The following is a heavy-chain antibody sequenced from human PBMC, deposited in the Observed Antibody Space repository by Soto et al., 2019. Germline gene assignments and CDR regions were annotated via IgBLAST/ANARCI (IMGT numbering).Heavy chain of an antibody. D-gene: IGHD3-22*01. CDR2: IYYSGST. J-gene: IGHJ6*02. CDR1: GASVRSRSTINTYY. CDR3: ARDPTVISSYYYYGMDV. V-gene: IGHV4-61*01. Sequence: PSETLSLTCAVSGASVRSRSTINTYYWSWLRQPPGKRLEWIGYIYYSGSTNYNPSLKSRVTISVDTSKNQFSLKLSSVTAADTAVYYCARDPTVISSYYYYGMDVWGQGTTVTVSS.